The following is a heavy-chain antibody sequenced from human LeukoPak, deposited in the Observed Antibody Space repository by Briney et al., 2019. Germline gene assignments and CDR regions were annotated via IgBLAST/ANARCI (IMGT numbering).Heavy chain of an antibody. CDR3: AKQMVERPHYYYMDV. CDR2: IQDDESNK. V-gene: IGHV3-30*02. D-gene: IGHD2-15*01. Sequence: GRSLRLSCAASAFIFSSFGMHWVRQAPGKGLEWVAFIQDDESNKFYADSVKGRFTISRDNSKNTLFLQMNSLRPEDTALYYCAKQMVERPHYYYMDVWGKGTTVTVSS. J-gene: IGHJ6*03. CDR1: AFIFSSFG.